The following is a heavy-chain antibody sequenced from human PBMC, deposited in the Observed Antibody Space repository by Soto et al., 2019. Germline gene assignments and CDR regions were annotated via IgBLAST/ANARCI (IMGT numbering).Heavy chain of an antibody. Sequence: PGGSLRLSCAASGFTFSSYWMSWVRQAPGKGLEWVANIKQDGSQKYYVDSVKGRFTISRDNAKNSLYLQMNSLRAEDTAVYYCARDLAVLRYFDWLLPFVYYGMDVWGQGTTVTVSS. CDR2: IKQDGSQK. V-gene: IGHV3-7*01. J-gene: IGHJ6*02. CDR3: ARDLAVLRYFDWLLPFVYYGMDV. D-gene: IGHD3-9*01. CDR1: GFTFSSYW.